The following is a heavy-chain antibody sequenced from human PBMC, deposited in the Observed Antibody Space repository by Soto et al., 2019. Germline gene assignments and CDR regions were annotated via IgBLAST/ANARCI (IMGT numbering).Heavy chain of an antibody. CDR3: ATASRGWRLNWFDP. V-gene: IGHV1-24*01. CDR2: FDPEDGET. D-gene: IGHD2-2*01. Sequence: QVQLVQSGAEVKKPGASVKVSCKVSGYTLTELSMHWVRQAPGKGLEWMGGFDPEDGETIYAQKFQGRVTMTEGTSTDTAYMELSSLRSEDTAVYYCATASRGWRLNWFDPWGQGTLVTVSS. J-gene: IGHJ5*02. CDR1: GYTLTELS.